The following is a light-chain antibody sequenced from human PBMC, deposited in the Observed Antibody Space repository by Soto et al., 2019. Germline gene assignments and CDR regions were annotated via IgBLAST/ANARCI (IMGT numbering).Light chain of an antibody. Sequence: QSVLTQPASVSGSPGQAITISCSGSSSDVGAHNFVSWYQHHPGKAPKLMIYEVSHRPSGVSNRFSGSKSGNTASLTISGLQAEDEADYYCNSYTSSNTYVFGSGTKVTVL. CDR3: NSYTSSNTYV. CDR2: EVS. V-gene: IGLV2-14*01. CDR1: SSDVGAHNF. J-gene: IGLJ1*01.